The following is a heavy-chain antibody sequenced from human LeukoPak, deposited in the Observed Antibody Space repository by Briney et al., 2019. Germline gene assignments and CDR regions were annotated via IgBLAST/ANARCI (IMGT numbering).Heavy chain of an antibody. D-gene: IGHD6-13*01. V-gene: IGHV3-7*04. CDR3: ARGLLAAAGIDY. Sequence: GGSLRLSCAASGFTVSSNYMSWVRQAPGKGLEWVANIKQDGSEKNYVDSVKGRFTISRDNAKNSLYLQMNSLRAEDTAVYYCARGLLAAAGIDYWGQGALVTVSS. CDR1: GFTVSSNY. CDR2: IKQDGSEK. J-gene: IGHJ4*02.